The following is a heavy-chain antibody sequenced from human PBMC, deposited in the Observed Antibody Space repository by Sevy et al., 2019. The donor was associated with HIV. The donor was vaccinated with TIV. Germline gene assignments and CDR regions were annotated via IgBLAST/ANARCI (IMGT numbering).Heavy chain of an antibody. Sequence: GGSLRLSCAASGFTFSSYSMNWVRQAPGKGLEWVSYISSSSSTIDYADSVKGRFTISRDNAKNSLYLQMNSLRDEDTAVYYCARGYCSSTSCYWENWFDPWGQGTLVTVSS. CDR3: ARGYCSSTSCYWENWFDP. D-gene: IGHD2-2*01. CDR1: GFTFSSYS. J-gene: IGHJ5*02. V-gene: IGHV3-48*02. CDR2: ISSSSSTI.